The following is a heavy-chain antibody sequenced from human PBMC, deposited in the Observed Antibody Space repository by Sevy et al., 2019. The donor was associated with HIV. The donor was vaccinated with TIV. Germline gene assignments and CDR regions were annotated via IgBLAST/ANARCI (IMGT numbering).Heavy chain of an antibody. D-gene: IGHD3-16*01. V-gene: IGHV4-39*02. CDR2: MHYGGNT. Sequence: GTLSLTCTASGGSLVSPTFYWGWVRQPPGERLEWIAAMHYGGNTYYNPSLKDRLAMSIDTSKNQFSLNLTSVTAADAAVYHCVRDHHLRGRHWFDSWGQGALVTVSS. CDR3: VRDHHLRGRHWFDS. CDR1: GGSLVSPTFY. J-gene: IGHJ5*01.